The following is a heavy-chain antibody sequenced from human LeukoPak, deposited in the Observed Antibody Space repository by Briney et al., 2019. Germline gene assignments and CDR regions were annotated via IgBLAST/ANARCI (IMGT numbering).Heavy chain of an antibody. CDR2: IIPIFGTA. J-gene: IGHJ4*02. CDR1: GYTFTSYG. D-gene: IGHD1-26*01. V-gene: IGHV1-69*13. CDR3: ARVRYSGSYAPFDY. Sequence: ASVKVSCKASGYTFTSYGISWVRQAPGQGLEWMGGIIPIFGTANYAQRFQGRVTITADESTSTAYMELGSLRSEDTAVYYCARVRYSGSYAPFDYWGQGTLVTVSS.